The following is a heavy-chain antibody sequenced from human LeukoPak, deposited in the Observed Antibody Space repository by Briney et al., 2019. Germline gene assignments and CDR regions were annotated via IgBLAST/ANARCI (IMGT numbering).Heavy chain of an antibody. Sequence: SETLSLTCTVSGGSISSSSYYWGWIRQPPGKGLEWIGSIYYSGSTYYNPSLKSRVTISVDTSKNQFSLKLSSVTAADTAVYYCARIRSLVVVVAATRGGAFDIWGQGTMVTVSS. J-gene: IGHJ3*02. V-gene: IGHV4-39*01. D-gene: IGHD2-15*01. CDR2: IYYSGST. CDR3: ARIRSLVVVVAATRGGAFDI. CDR1: GGSISSSSYY.